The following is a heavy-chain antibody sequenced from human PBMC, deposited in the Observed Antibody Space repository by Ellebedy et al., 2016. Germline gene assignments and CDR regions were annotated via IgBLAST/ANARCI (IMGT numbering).Heavy chain of an antibody. V-gene: IGHV4-59*02. Sequence: SETLSLTCTVSGGSASSYYWSWIRQPPGKGLEWIGYTSYSGSTDYNSSLKGRVTISVDTPKNQFSLKLSSVTAADTAVYYCARGREVSSGYYGGYYYYGMDVWGQGTTVTVSS. CDR1: GGSASSYY. CDR3: ARGREVSSGYYGGYYYYGMDV. D-gene: IGHD3-22*01. J-gene: IGHJ6*02. CDR2: TSYSGST.